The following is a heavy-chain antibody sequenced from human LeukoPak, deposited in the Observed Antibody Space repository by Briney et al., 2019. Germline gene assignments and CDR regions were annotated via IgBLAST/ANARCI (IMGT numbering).Heavy chain of an antibody. CDR1: GGSISSSNYH. CDR3: AGEGAPILDP. CDR2: IYYSGSS. J-gene: IGHJ5*02. Sequence: KTSETLSLTCSVSGGSISSSNYHWVWLRQPPGKRLEWIGSIYYSGSSYYNPSLKSRVTISLDTSKKQLSLKLSSVTAADTAVYYCAGEGAPILDPWGQGTLVTVSS. D-gene: IGHD1-26*01. V-gene: IGHV4-39*07.